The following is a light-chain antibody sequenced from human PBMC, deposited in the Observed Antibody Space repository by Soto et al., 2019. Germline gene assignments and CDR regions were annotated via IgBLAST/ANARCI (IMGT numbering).Light chain of an antibody. Sequence: DIQMTQFPSTLSAFVGDRVTITCRASQSVTTRLAWYQQKPGKAPKLLIHKASSLETGVPSRFSGSGSGTEFTLTISRLQPDDFATYYCQQYNYSPTFGGGTKVEIK. CDR1: QSVTTR. V-gene: IGKV1-5*03. J-gene: IGKJ4*01. CDR3: QQYNYSPT. CDR2: KAS.